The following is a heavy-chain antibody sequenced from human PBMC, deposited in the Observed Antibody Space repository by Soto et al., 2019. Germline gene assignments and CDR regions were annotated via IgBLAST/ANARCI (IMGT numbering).Heavy chain of an antibody. CDR1: GGSIISGGYS. J-gene: IGHJ6*02. Sequence: SETLSLTCAFSGGSIISGGYSWSWIRQPPGKGLEWIGYIYHSGSTYYNPSLKSRVTISVDRSKNQFSLKLSSVTAADTAVYYCARVPDVWGQGTTVTVSS. CDR3: ARVPDV. CDR2: IYHSGST. V-gene: IGHV4-30-2*01.